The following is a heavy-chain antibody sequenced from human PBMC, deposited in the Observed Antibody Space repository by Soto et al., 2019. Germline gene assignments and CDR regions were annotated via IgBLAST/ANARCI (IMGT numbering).Heavy chain of an antibody. Sequence: SETLSLTCTVSGDSIRPYYWTWFRQPPGKGLEWIGYVYYSGSVDYKSSLKSRVTMSVDTSKNQFSLRLNSVTAADTAVYYCARVTYDSFTAYSYYFDYWGQGTLVTVSS. CDR2: VYYSGSV. J-gene: IGHJ4*02. CDR3: ARVTYDSFTAYSYYFDY. V-gene: IGHV4-59*01. D-gene: IGHD3-9*01. CDR1: GDSIRPYY.